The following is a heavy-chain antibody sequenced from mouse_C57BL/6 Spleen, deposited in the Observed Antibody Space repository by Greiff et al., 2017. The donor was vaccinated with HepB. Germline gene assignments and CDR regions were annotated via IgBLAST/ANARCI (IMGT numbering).Heavy chain of an antibody. V-gene: IGHV1-82*01. D-gene: IGHD1-1*01. CDR3: AVRYYYGSSEAMDY. Sequence: VKLQQSGPELVKPGASVKISCKASGYAFSSSWMNWVKQRPGKGLEWIGRIYPGDGDTNYNGKFKGKATLTADKSSSTAYMQLSSLTSEDSAVSFCAVRYYYGSSEAMDYWGQGTSVTVSS. CDR2: IYPGDGDT. J-gene: IGHJ4*01. CDR1: GYAFSSSW.